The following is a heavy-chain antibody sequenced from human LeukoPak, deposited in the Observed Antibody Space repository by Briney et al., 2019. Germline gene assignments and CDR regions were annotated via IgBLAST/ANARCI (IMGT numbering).Heavy chain of an antibody. J-gene: IGHJ3*02. CDR2: ISCIGGT. CDR3: ARRVDRGTTRYAFDI. Sequence: PWETLSLTCAVSADSFSSHDWSWIRQAPGKGLEWIGYISCIGGTNYNPSLTSGVTTSIAASNNQFFLKMSSVTAADTAVYYCARRVDRGTTRYAFDIWGQGTMVTVSS. CDR1: ADSFSSHD. V-gene: IGHV4-59*11. D-gene: IGHD4-17*01.